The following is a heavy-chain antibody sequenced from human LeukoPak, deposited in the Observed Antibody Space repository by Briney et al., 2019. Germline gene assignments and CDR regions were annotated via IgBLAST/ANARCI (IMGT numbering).Heavy chain of an antibody. V-gene: IGHV3-23*01. CDR3: AKEHDYTSAALEWGFDS. J-gene: IGHJ4*02. Sequence: GGSLRLSCAASEFTFSVYAMSWVGQAPGKGLEGVQGISGSSSHTKDADFVRGRFTIYRDNSRNTLFLQLNSLTAEDTAVYYCAKEHDYTSAALEWGFDSWGQGSLVIVSS. D-gene: IGHD3-3*01. CDR1: EFTFSVYA. CDR2: ISGSSSHT.